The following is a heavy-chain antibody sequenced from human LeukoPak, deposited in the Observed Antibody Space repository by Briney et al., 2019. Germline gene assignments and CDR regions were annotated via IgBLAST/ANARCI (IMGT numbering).Heavy chain of an antibody. CDR3: AREGATYYYDSSGFDAFDI. CDR1: GFTFSSYA. D-gene: IGHD3-22*01. V-gene: IGHV3-30-3*01. Sequence: SGGSLRLSCAASGFTFSSYAMHWVRQAPGKGLEWVAVIPYDGSNKYYADSVKGRFTISRDNSKNTLYLQMNSLRAEDTAVYYCAREGATYYYDSSGFDAFDIWGQGTMVTVSS. CDR2: IPYDGSNK. J-gene: IGHJ3*02.